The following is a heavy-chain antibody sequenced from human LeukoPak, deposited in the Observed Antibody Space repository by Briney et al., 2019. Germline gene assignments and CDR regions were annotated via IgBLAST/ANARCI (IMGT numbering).Heavy chain of an antibody. Sequence: ASVKVSCKASGYTFTGYYMHWVRQAPGQGLEWMGWINPSSGGTYYAQKFQGRVTMTRDTSISTAYMELSRLRSDDTAVYYCAREGLDIVATRGFDYWGQGTLVTASS. CDR1: GYTFTGYY. CDR2: INPSSGGT. J-gene: IGHJ4*02. CDR3: AREGLDIVATRGFDY. V-gene: IGHV1-2*02. D-gene: IGHD5-12*01.